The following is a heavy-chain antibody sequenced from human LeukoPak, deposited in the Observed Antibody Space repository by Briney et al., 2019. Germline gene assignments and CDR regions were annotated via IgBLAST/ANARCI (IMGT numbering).Heavy chain of an antibody. D-gene: IGHD3-3*01. CDR2: IYYSGST. CDR3: ASRNYDFWSGRAFDI. V-gene: IGHV4-39*07. J-gene: IGHJ3*02. Sequence: SETLSLTCTVSGGSISSSSYYWGWLRQPPGTGLEWLGSIYYSGSTYYNPSLKSRVTISVDTSKNQFSLKLSSVTAADTAVYYCASRNYDFWSGRAFDIWGQGTMVTVSS. CDR1: GGSISSSSYY.